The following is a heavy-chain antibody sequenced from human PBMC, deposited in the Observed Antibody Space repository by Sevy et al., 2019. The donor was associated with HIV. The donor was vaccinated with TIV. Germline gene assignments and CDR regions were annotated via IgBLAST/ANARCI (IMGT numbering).Heavy chain of an antibody. J-gene: IGHJ4*02. CDR1: GFTFNTYS. V-gene: IGHV3-48*01. CDR3: TRDLPGVRGVIRFDY. D-gene: IGHD3-10*01. CDR2: ISSDSSTI. Sequence: GGSLRLSCAASGFTFNTYSMNWVRLAPGKGLEWVSYISSDSSTIYYADSVKGGFTISRDNAKNSLYLHMNSLRAEDTAVYYCTRDLPGVRGVIRFDYWGQGTLVTVSS.